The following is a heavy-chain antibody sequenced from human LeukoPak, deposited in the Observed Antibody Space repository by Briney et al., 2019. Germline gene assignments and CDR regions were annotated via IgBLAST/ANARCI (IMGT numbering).Heavy chain of an antibody. Sequence: GGSLRLSCAASGFTFSSYTVNWVRQAPGKGLEWISYISSSRSTIYYTDSVKGRFTISRDNAKNSLYLQMNSLRAEDTAVYYCAREVLYYSNSGSSPYFDCWGQGTLVTVPS. D-gene: IGHD3-10*01. CDR1: GFTFSSYT. V-gene: IGHV3-48*01. CDR2: ISSSRSTI. J-gene: IGHJ4*02. CDR3: AREVLYYSNSGSSPYFDC.